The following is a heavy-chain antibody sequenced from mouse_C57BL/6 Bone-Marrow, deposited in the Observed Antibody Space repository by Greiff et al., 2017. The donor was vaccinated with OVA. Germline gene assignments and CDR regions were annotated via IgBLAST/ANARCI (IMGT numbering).Heavy chain of an antibody. CDR1: GFTFSDYY. CDR2: LSNGGGST. D-gene: IGHD2-1*01. V-gene: IGHV5-12*01. CDR3: ARRDGNYAYFDV. J-gene: IGHJ1*03. Sequence: EVMLVESGGGLVQPGGSLKLSCAASGFTFSDYYMYWVRQTPEKRLEWVAYLSNGGGSTYYPDTVKGRFTISRDNAKNTLYLQMSRLKSEDTAMYYCARRDGNYAYFDVWGTGTTVTVSS.